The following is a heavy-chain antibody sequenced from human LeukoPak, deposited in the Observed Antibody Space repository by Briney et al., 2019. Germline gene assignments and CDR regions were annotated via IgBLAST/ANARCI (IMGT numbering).Heavy chain of an antibody. CDR3: ASSDILTGYYDY. Sequence: PGGSLRLSCAAPGFTIRSYAMHWVRQAPGKGLEWVAGTSYDGSSRYYADSVKGRFTISRDNSKKTLDLQMNSLRFDDTSVYYCASSDILTGYYDYWGQGTLVTVSS. CDR1: GFTIRSYA. V-gene: IGHV3-30*04. CDR2: TSYDGSSR. D-gene: IGHD3-9*01. J-gene: IGHJ4*02.